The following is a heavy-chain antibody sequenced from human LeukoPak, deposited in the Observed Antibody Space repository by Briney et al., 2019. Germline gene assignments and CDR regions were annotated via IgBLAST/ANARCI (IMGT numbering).Heavy chain of an antibody. D-gene: IGHD4-23*01. Sequence: GGSLRLSCAASGFTVSTKYMSWVRQAPGKGLEWVSVIYGGGSTNYADSVKGRFTISRDNSKNTLYLQMNSLRAEDTAVYYCVRGNDYGGPHYWGQGTLVTVSS. J-gene: IGHJ4*02. CDR3: VRGNDYGGPHY. CDR1: GFTVSTKY. V-gene: IGHV3-53*01. CDR2: IYGGGST.